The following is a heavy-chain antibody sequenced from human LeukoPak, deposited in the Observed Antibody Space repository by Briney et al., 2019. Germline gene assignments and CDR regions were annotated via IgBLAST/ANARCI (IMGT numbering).Heavy chain of an antibody. V-gene: IGHV1-69*05. J-gene: IGHJ4*02. D-gene: IGHD3-10*01. CDR2: IIPIFGTA. Sequence: GASVKVSCKASGGTFSSYAISWVRQAPGQGLEWMGGIIPIFGTANYAQKLQGRVTMTTDTSTSTAYMELRSLRSDDTAVYYCARDFMVRGVTLDYWGQGTLVTVSS. CDR3: ARDFMVRGVTLDY. CDR1: GGTFSSYA.